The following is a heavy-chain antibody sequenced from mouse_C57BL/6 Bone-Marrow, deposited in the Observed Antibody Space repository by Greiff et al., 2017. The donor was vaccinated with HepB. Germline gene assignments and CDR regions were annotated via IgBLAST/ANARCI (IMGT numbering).Heavy chain of an antibody. J-gene: IGHJ3*01. CDR3: ARSGLFLFAY. V-gene: IGHV1-76*01. D-gene: IGHD3-1*01. CDR1: GYTFTDYY. CDR2: IYPGSGNT. Sequence: QVQLQQSGAELVRPGASVKLSCKASGYTFTDYYINWVKQRPGQGLEWIARIYPGSGNTYYTEKFKGKATLTAEKSSSTAYMQLSSLTSEDSAVYFCARSGLFLFAYWGQGTLVTVSA.